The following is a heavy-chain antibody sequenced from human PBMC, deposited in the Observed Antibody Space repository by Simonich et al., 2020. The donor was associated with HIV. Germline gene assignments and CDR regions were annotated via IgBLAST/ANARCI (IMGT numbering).Heavy chain of an antibody. CDR3: ARDGRKGSSTSCSDY. CDR2: ISSSSSYI. CDR1: GFTFSSYS. Sequence: EVQLVESGGGLVKPGGSLRLSCAASGFTFSSYSMKWVRQAPGKWLEWVSSISSSSSYIYYADSVKGRFPISRDNAKNSLYLQMNSLRAEDTAVYYCARDGRKGSSTSCSDYWGQGTLVTVSS. J-gene: IGHJ4*02. V-gene: IGHV3-21*01. D-gene: IGHD2-2*01.